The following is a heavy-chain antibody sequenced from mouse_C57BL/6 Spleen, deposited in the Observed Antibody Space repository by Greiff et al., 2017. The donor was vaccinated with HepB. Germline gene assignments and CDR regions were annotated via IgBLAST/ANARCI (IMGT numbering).Heavy chain of an antibody. V-gene: IGHV1-39*01. CDR2: INPNYGTT. J-gene: IGHJ2*01. D-gene: IGHD1-3*01. CDR1: GYSFTDYN. CDR3: ARWVAAQNYFDY. Sequence: VQLQQPGPELVKPGASVKISCKASGYSFTDYNMNWVKQSNGKSLEWIGVINPNYGTTSYNQKFKSKATLTVDQSSSTAYMQLNSLTSEESAVYYCARWVAAQNYFDYWGQGTTLTVSS.